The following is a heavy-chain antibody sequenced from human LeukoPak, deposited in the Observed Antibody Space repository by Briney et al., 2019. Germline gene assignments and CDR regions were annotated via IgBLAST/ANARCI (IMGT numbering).Heavy chain of an antibody. V-gene: IGHV3-30*02. CDR1: GFTFSDYY. CDR3: AKDFSNRVTYWGDIDY. Sequence: GGSLRLSCAASGFTFSDYYMSWIRQAPGKGLEWVAFIRYDGSNTYYADSVKGRFTISRDTSKNTLYLQMNSLRAEDTAVYYCAKDFSNRVTYWGDIDYWGQGTLVTVSS. J-gene: IGHJ4*02. CDR2: IRYDGSNT. D-gene: IGHD7-27*01.